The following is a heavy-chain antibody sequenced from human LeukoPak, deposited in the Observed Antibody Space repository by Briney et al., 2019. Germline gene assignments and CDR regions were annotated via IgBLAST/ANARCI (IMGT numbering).Heavy chain of an antibody. Sequence: PSETLSLTCSVSGGSISSYYWTWIRQSAVKGLEWIGRISSSGNTNYNPSLKSRVTMSVDTSKNQFSLKLSSVTAADTAVYYCARDRVERWFDPWGQGTLVTVSS. V-gene: IGHV4-4*07. CDR2: ISSSGNT. CDR1: GGSISSYY. CDR3: ARDRVERWFDP. J-gene: IGHJ5*02.